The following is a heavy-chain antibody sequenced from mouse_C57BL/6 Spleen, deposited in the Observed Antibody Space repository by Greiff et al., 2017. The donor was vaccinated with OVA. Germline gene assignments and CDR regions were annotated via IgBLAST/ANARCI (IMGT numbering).Heavy chain of an antibody. D-gene: IGHD3-2*02. CDR1: GYTFTSHW. J-gene: IGHJ2*01. Sequence: QVQLQQPGAELVMPGASVKLSCKASGYTFTSHWMHWVKQRPGQGLEWIGEIDPSDSYTNYNQKFKGKSTLTVDKSSSTAYMQLSSLTSEDSAVYYCARRGTAQATWDYWGQGTTLTVSS. CDR3: ARRGTAQATWDY. CDR2: IDPSDSYT. V-gene: IGHV1-69*01.